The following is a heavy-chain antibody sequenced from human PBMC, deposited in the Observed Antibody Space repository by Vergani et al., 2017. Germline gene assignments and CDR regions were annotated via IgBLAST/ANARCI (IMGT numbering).Heavy chain of an antibody. D-gene: IGHD6-13*01. J-gene: IGHJ4*02. CDR2: IIPIFGTA. CDR3: ARSPSPKSIAAAGTFSY. Sequence: QVQLVQSGAEVKKPGSSVKVSCKASGGTFSSYAISWVRQAPGQGLEWMGGIIPIFGTANYAQKFQGRVTITADESTSTAYMELRSLRSEDTAVYYCARSPSPKSIAAAGTFSYWGQGTLVTVSS. CDR1: GGTFSSYA. V-gene: IGHV1-69*01.